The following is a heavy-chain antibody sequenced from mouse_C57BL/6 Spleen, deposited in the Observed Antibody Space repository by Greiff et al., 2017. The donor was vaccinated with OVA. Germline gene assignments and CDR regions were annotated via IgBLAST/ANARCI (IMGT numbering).Heavy chain of an antibody. V-gene: IGHV5-9-1*02. CDR2: ISSGGDYI. CDR3: TRDSSGYAWFAY. CDR1: GFTFSSYA. Sequence: EVKVEESGEGLVKPGGSLKLSCAASGFTFSSYAMSWVRQTPEKRLEWVAYISSGGDYIYYADTVQGRFTISRDNARNALYLQMSSLKSEDTAMYYCTRDSSGYAWFAYWGQGTLVTVSA. J-gene: IGHJ3*01. D-gene: IGHD3-2*02.